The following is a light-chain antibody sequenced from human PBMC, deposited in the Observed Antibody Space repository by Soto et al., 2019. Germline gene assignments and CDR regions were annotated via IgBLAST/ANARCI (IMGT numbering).Light chain of an antibody. J-gene: IGKJ4*01. CDR1: QGIGST. Sequence: IVMTQSPATLSVSPGESATLSCRASQGIGSTLAWYQQKPGQTPRLLIYDASTRATGIPARFSGIGSGTEFTLIISSLQSEDFGVYYCQHYKTWPLSFGGGTKVDIK. CDR3: QHYKTWPLS. CDR2: DAS. V-gene: IGKV3-15*01.